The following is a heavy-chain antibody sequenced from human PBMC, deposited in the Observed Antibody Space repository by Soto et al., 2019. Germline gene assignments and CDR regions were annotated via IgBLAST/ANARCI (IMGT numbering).Heavy chain of an antibody. Sequence: QVQLVQSGAEVKKPGASVKVSCKASGYTFTSYDTNWVRQATGQGLEWMGWMNPNSGNTGYAQKFQGRVTMTRNTSISTAYMELTSLRSEDTAVYYCARGVGGSGIVRDNWFDPWGQGTLVTVSS. D-gene: IGHD6-19*01. CDR1: GYTFTSYD. CDR3: ARGVGGSGIVRDNWFDP. J-gene: IGHJ5*02. CDR2: MNPNSGNT. V-gene: IGHV1-8*01.